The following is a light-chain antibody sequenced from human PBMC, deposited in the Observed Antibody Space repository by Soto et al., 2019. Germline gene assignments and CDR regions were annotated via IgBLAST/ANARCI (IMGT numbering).Light chain of an antibody. J-gene: IGLJ1*01. Sequence: QSVLTQPPSASGTPEQRVTISCSGSSSNIGSDYVYWYQQFPGTAPKLLIYRNNQRPSGVPDRFSGSKSGTSASLAISGLRSEDEADYYCAAWDDSLSGYVFGTGTKVTVL. CDR2: RNN. V-gene: IGLV1-47*01. CDR1: SSNIGSDY. CDR3: AAWDDSLSGYV.